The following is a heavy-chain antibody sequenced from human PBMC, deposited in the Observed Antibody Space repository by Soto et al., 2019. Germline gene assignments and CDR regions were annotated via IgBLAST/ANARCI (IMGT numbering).Heavy chain of an antibody. D-gene: IGHD3-10*02. CDR3: DSDLLYVDGMAV. CDR1: GGFPSRGGNL. J-gene: IGHJ6*02. Sequence: PQEDLCHSKTVSGGFPSRGGNLVSWLRLPTGKGLEWIGYIYHSGSTHYNQSLKSRVTISVDTSKNQFSLKLSSVTAADTAFYYCDSDLLYVDGMAVRGQSTIVSACS. V-gene: IGHV4-61*08. CDR2: IYHSGST.